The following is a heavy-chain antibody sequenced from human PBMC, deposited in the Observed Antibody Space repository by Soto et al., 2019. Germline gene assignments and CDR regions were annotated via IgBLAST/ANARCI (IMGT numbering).Heavy chain of an antibody. V-gene: IGHV4-61*01. CDR2: IYYSGST. J-gene: IGHJ4*02. Sequence: KRSETVSLTCTVSGGSVISGSYYLICIRQPPGKGLEWIGYIYYSGSTNYNPSLKSRVTISVDTSKNQFSLKLSSVTAADTAVYYCARCSSSAGYFDYWGQGTLVTVSS. CDR3: ARCSSSAGYFDY. CDR1: GGSVISGSYY. D-gene: IGHD6-6*01.